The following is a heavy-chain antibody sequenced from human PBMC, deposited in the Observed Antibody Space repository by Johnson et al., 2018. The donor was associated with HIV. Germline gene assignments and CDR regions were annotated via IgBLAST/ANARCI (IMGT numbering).Heavy chain of an antibody. CDR3: ARARATTGAFDI. D-gene: IGHD4-17*01. Sequence: EVQLVESGGGLVQPGGSLRLSCVASGFTFSSYDMHWVRQVTGKGLEWVSTIGSAGDTYYPGSVKGRFTISRENAKNSLFLQMNNLRAGDTAVYYCARARATTGAFDIWGQGTLVTVSS. V-gene: IGHV3-13*01. CDR2: IGSAGDT. CDR1: GFTFSSYD. J-gene: IGHJ3*02.